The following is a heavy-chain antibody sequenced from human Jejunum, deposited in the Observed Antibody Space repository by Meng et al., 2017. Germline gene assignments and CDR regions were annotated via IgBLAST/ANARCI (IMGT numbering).Heavy chain of an antibody. CDR2: IYYTGRT. D-gene: IGHD5-24*01. Sequence: QVQLQESGPGLVKPSQTPSLTCTVSGGSLSSGGYYWNWIRQHAGRGLEWIGYIYYTGRTDYNPSLRSRVTISRDTSKNQFSLKVTSVTAADTAMYYCVARDGYNSPALGYWGQGNLVTVSS. CDR1: GGSLSSGGYY. J-gene: IGHJ4*02. CDR3: VARDGYNSPALGY. V-gene: IGHV4-31*03.